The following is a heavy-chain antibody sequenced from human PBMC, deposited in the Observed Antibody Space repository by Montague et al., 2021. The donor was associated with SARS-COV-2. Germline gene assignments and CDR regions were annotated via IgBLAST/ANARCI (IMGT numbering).Heavy chain of an antibody. CDR1: GFSLSTSGVG. Sequence: PALVKPTQTLTLTCTFSGFSLSTSGVGVGWIRQPPGKALEWLALIYWDDDKRYSPSLKSRLTITKDTSKNQVVLTMTNMDPVDTATYFCAHKGRGCWNGAIDYWGQGTLVTVSS. CDR2: IYWDDDK. D-gene: IGHD3-3*01. CDR3: AHKGRGCWNGAIDY. J-gene: IGHJ4*02. V-gene: IGHV2-5*02.